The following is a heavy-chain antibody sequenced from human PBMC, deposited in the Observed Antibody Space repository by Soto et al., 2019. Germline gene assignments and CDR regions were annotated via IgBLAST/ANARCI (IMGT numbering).Heavy chain of an antibody. D-gene: IGHD3-3*01. J-gene: IGHJ4*02. V-gene: IGHV4-59*01. CDR2: IYYSGST. CDR1: GASISSYY. CDR3: ARGGVKYYFDY. Sequence: QVQLQESGPGLVKPSETLSLTCTVSGASISSYYWSWIRQPPGKGLEWIGYIYYSGSTNYNPSLRSXXTXSGXTSKNQFSLKLSSVTAADTAVYYCARGGVKYYFDYWGQGTLVTVSS.